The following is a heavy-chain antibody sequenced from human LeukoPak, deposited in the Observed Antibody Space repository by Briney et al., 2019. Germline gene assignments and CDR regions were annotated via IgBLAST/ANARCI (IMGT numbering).Heavy chain of an antibody. J-gene: IGHJ3*02. CDR1: GYTFTSYD. D-gene: IGHD2-15*01. CDR3: ARKLGYCSGGSCFDAFDI. CDR2: MNPNSGNT. Sequence: ASVKVSCKASGYTFTSYDINWVRQATGQGLEWMGWMNPNSGNTGYAQKFQGRVTMTTDTSTSTAYMELRSLRSDDTAVYYCARKLGYCSGGSCFDAFDIWGQGTMVTVSS. V-gene: IGHV1-8*01.